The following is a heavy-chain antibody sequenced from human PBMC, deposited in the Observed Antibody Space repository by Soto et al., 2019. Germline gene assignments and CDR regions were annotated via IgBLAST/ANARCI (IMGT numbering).Heavy chain of an antibody. V-gene: IGHV3-30-3*01. CDR1: GFTFSSYA. D-gene: IGHD6-13*01. J-gene: IGHJ4*02. Sequence: QVQLVESGGGVVQPGRSLRLSCAASGFTFSSYAMHWVRQAPGKGLEWVAVISYDGSNKYYADSVKGRFTISRDNSKNTLYLQMNSLRAEDTAVYYCARDLAAVTVGGFDYWGQGALVTVSS. CDR3: ARDLAAVTVGGFDY. CDR2: ISYDGSNK.